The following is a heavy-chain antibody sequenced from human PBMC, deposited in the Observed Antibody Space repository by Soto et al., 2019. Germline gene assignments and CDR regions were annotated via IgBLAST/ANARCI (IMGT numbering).Heavy chain of an antibody. CDR3: ARLSTTRQYYFDY. CDR1: GGSISSSSYY. Sequence: SETLSLTCTVSGGSISSSSYYWGWIRQPPGKGLEWIGSIYYSGSTYYNPSLKSRVTISVDPSKNQFSLKLSSVTAADTAVYYCARLSTTRQYYFDYWGQGTLVTVSS. CDR2: IYYSGST. V-gene: IGHV4-39*01. J-gene: IGHJ4*02. D-gene: IGHD1-1*01.